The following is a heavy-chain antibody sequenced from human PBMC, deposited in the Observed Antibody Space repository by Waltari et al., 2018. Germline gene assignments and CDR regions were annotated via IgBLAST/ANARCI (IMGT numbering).Heavy chain of an antibody. J-gene: IGHJ6*02. V-gene: IGHV4-38-2*02. CDR2: IYHSGST. CDR1: GYSISSGYY. CDR3: AREPRPIFFMDV. Sequence: QVQLQESGPGLVKPSETLSLTCAVSGYSISSGYYWGWIRQPPGKGLEWIGSIYHSGSTYYNPSLKSRVTISVDTSKNQFSLKLSSVTAADTAVYYCAREPRPIFFMDVWGQGTTVTVSS. D-gene: IGHD3-3*01.